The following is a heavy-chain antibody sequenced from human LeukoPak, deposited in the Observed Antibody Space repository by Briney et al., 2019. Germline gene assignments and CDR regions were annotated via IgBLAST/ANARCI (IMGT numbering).Heavy chain of an antibody. D-gene: IGHD5-18*01. J-gene: IGHJ4*02. CDR1: GGSFSGYY. V-gene: IGHV4-34*01. Sequence: PSETLSLTCAVYGGSFSGYYWSWIRQPPGRGLEWIGEINHSGSTNYNPSLKSRVTISVDTSKNQFSLKLSSVTAADTAVYYCARGDVDTAMVPLFVWGQGTLVTVSS. CDR2: INHSGST. CDR3: ARGDVDTAMVPLFV.